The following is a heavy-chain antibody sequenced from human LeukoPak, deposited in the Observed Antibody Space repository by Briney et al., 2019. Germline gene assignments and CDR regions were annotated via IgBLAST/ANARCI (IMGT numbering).Heavy chain of an antibody. J-gene: IGHJ5*02. V-gene: IGHV4-59*01. CDR2: IYYSGST. Sequence: SETLSLTCTASGGSFSSYYWSWIRQRPGKGLEWIGYIYYSGSTDYNPSLKSRVTISVDRSKNQFSLKVRSVTAADTAVYYCARGSVVGATTGVDPWGQGTLVTVSS. D-gene: IGHD1-26*01. CDR3: ARGSVVGATTGVDP. CDR1: GGSFSSYY.